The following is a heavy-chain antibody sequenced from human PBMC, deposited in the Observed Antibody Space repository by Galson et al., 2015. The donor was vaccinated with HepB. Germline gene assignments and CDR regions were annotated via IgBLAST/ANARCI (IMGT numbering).Heavy chain of an antibody. D-gene: IGHD2-8*01. Sequence: SLRLSCAASGFMFSSYAMGWVRQAPGKGLEWVSGISDSGGGTYYAGSVKGRFTISRDNSKNTLYLQMNSLRAEDTAVYYCAKFILYGSDAFDVWGQGTMVTVSS. V-gene: IGHV3-23*01. CDR2: ISDSGGGT. CDR1: GFMFSSYA. CDR3: AKFILYGSDAFDV. J-gene: IGHJ3*01.